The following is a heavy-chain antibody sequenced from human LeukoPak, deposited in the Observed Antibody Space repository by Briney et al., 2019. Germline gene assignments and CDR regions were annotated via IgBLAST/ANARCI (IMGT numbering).Heavy chain of an antibody. CDR2: IYHSGST. Sequence: PSETLSLTCTVSGGSISSGDYYWSWIRQPPGKGLEWIGYIYHSGSTYYNPSLKSRVTISVDRSKNQFSLKLSSVTAADTAVYYCARGVVVGGHSDYWGQGTLVTVSS. D-gene: IGHD2-2*01. CDR3: ARGVVVGGHSDY. J-gene: IGHJ4*02. V-gene: IGHV4-30-2*01. CDR1: GGSISSGDYY.